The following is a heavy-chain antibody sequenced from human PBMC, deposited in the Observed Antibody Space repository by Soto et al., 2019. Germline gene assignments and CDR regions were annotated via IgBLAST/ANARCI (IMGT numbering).Heavy chain of an antibody. V-gene: IGHV1-2*02. Sequence: ASVKVSCKASGYTFTGYYMHWVGQAPGQGLEWMGWINPNSGGTNYAQKFQGRVTMTRDTSISTAYMELSRLRSDATAVYYCARCLKGGEDRITMIVLMEGWGEGTLVIVTS. J-gene: IGHJ4*02. CDR2: INPNSGGT. CDR1: GYTFTGYY. CDR3: ARCLKGGEDRITMIVLMEG. D-gene: IGHD3-22*01.